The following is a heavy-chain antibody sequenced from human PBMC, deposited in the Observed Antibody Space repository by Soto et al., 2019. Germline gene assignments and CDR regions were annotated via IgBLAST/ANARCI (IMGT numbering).Heavy chain of an antibody. D-gene: IGHD2-21*01. Sequence: QVQLVQSGAEVKEPGASVKISCKPSGYSFTSFYMHWVRQAPGQGLEWRGTINPNGGSTTYAQKFQGRVTMTRDTSTSTLYMDLSGLRSEDTAVYYCARAIPHFDYWGQGTLVTVSS. CDR2: INPNGGST. CDR1: GYSFTSFY. CDR3: ARAIPHFDY. V-gene: IGHV1-46*01. J-gene: IGHJ4*02.